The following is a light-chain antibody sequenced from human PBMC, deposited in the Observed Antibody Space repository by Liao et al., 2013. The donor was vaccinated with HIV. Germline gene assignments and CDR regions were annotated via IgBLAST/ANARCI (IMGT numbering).Light chain of an antibody. CDR3: QAWDTSTMGYV. J-gene: IGLJ1*01. Sequence: GSVAPGQTARITCGGSNIGSKSVNWYQQKPGQPPVLVIYYDSDRPSGIPERFSGSNSGDTATLTISRVEAGDEADYYCQAWDTSTMGYVFGPGTKVTVL. V-gene: IGLV3-21*01. CDR2: YDS. CDR1: NIGSKS.